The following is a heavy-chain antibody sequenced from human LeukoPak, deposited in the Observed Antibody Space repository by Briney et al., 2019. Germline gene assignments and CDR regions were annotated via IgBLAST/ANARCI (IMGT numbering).Heavy chain of an antibody. V-gene: IGHV3-21*01. CDR2: ISSSSSYI. Sequence: GGSLRLSCAASGFTLSSYSMNWVRQAPGKGLEWVSSISSSSSYIYYADSVKGRFTISRDNAKNSLYLQMNSLRAEDTAVYYCARGIVAAGNIDFWGQGTLVTVSS. J-gene: IGHJ4*02. D-gene: IGHD6-13*01. CDR3: ARGIVAAGNIDF. CDR1: GFTLSSYS.